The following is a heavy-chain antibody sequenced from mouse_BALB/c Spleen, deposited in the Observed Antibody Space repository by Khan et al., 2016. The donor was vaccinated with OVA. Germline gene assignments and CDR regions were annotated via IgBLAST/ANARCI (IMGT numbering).Heavy chain of an antibody. CDR3: ASSRYLSGFAS. CDR2: IGSDSSTI. V-gene: IGHV5-17*02. CDR1: GFTFSSFG. D-gene: IGHD2-12*01. J-gene: IGHJ3*01. Sequence: EVQRVESGGGLVQPGGSRKLSCTASGFTFSSFGMHWVRQAPEKGLEWVAYIGSDSSTIYYADTVKGRFTISRDTPKHTLLLQLTSLTSADTAMYYCASSRYLSGFASWGQGTLVTVSA.